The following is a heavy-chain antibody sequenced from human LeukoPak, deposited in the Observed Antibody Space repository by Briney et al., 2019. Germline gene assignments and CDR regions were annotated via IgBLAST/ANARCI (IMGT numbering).Heavy chain of an antibody. Sequence: NPSETLSLTCTVSGGSISSYYWSWIRQPPGKGLEWIGFGFYSGSTYYNPSLKSRVSISVDTSKNQFSLKLSSVTAADTAIYYCASDRGYCGSGSCYHFDYWGQGTLVTVSS. CDR1: GGSISSYY. CDR2: GFYSGST. CDR3: ASDRGYCGSGSCYHFDY. V-gene: IGHV4-59*01. J-gene: IGHJ4*02. D-gene: IGHD2-15*01.